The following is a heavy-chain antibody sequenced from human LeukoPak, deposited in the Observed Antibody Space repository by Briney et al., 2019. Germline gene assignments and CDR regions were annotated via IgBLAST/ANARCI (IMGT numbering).Heavy chain of an antibody. D-gene: IGHD3-9*01. CDR3: ARDTYDILDY. CDR1: GGSISSGSYY. CDR2: IYTSGST. V-gene: IGHV4-61*02. Sequence: SEALSLTCTVSGGSISSGSYYWSWIRQPAGKGLEWIGRIYTSGSTNYNPSLKSRVTILVDTSKNQFSLKLSSVTAADTAVYYCARDTYDILDYWGQGTLVTVSS. J-gene: IGHJ4*02.